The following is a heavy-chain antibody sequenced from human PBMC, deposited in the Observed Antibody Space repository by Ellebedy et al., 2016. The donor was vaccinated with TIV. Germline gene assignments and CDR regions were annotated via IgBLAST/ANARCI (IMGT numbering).Heavy chain of an antibody. Sequence: GESLKISCAVSGIRISPYWMSWVRQAPGKGLEWVANINPDGSDIHYVDSVKGRVTISRNNARNSLDLQMNSLRAEDTAVYYCARGGRADYWGQGTLVTVSS. CDR3: ARGGRADY. D-gene: IGHD3-10*01. J-gene: IGHJ4*02. V-gene: IGHV3-7*03. CDR2: INPDGSDI. CDR1: GIRISPYW.